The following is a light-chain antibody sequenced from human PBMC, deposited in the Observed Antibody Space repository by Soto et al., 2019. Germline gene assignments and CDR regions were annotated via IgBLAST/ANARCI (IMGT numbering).Light chain of an antibody. V-gene: IGKV3-15*01. CDR3: QQYDNRPPWT. J-gene: IGKJ1*01. Sequence: EIVMTQSPATLSVSPGDRATLSCRASQSVGSYLAWYQQKPGQAPRLLIYGASTRATGIPARFSGSGSGTEFTLTISSLQSEDFAVYYCQQYDNRPPWTFGQGTKVDIK. CDR2: GAS. CDR1: QSVGSY.